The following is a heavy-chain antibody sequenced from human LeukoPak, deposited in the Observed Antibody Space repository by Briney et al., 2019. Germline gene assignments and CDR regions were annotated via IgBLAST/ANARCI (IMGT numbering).Heavy chain of an antibody. J-gene: IGHJ4*02. CDR3: ARDLVYSSGWYAGELDH. D-gene: IGHD6-19*01. CDR1: GFAFSSDA. CDR2: ISYDGSNE. Sequence: GGSLRLSCSASGFAFSSDAMHSVRQAPGRGLEWLAVISYDGSNEDHAESVRGRFTISRNSLRPEDTAVYYCARDLVYSSGWYAGELDHWGLGTLVIVSS. V-gene: IGHV3-30*04.